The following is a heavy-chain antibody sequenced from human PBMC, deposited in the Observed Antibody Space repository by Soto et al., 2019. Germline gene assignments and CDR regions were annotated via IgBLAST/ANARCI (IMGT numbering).Heavy chain of an antibody. Sequence: EVQLLESGGGLVQPGGSLRLSCAASGFTFRSYAMSWVRQAPGKGLEWVSAVSASGTGNYYSASVKGRLTISRDNSTNTLYLQMNSMRAEDTALYYCARDQGASYGLYYFDYWGQGTLVTVSS. CDR3: ARDQGASYGLYYFDY. V-gene: IGHV3-23*01. J-gene: IGHJ4*02. CDR1: GFTFRSYA. CDR2: VSASGTGN. D-gene: IGHD5-18*01.